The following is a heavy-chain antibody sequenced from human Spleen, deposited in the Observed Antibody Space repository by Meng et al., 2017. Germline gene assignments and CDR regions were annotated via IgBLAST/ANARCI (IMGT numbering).Heavy chain of an antibody. Sequence: GESLKISCAASGFTFNNYAVHWVRQAPGKGLEWVAVITYDGRYQFYAESVKGRFTISRDNSKSTLYLQMNSLRLDDTAVYYCAKGGQGGRVAVAEYFDYWGQGTLVTGSS. D-gene: IGHD6-13*01. V-gene: IGHV3-30*07. CDR3: AKGGQGGRVAVAEYFDY. CDR1: GFTFNNYA. CDR2: ITYDGRYQ. J-gene: IGHJ4*02.